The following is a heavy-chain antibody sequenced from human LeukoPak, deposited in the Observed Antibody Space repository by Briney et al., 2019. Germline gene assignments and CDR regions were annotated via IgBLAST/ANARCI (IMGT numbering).Heavy chain of an antibody. CDR1: GFTVSSNY. Sequence: RGGSLRLSCAASGFTVSSNYMCWVRQGPGEGLEWGSVIYSGGSTYYADSVKGRFTISRHTSKNTPYLQMNSLRAEDTAVYYCARGIVGVYWGQGTLVTVSS. CDR3: ARGIVGVY. V-gene: IGHV3-53*04. D-gene: IGHD1-26*01. CDR2: IYSGGST. J-gene: IGHJ4*02.